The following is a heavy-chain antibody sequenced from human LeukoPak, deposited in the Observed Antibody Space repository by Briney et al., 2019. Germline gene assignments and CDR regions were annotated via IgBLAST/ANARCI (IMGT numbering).Heavy chain of an antibody. V-gene: IGHV3-23*01. D-gene: IGHD4-17*01. Sequence: PGGSLRLSCAASGFTFSSYAMSWVRQAPGKGLEWVSAISGSGGSTYYADSVKGRFTISRDNSKNTLYLQMNSLRAEDTAVYYCAKDRTARSTVTTCGYWGQGTLVTVSS. CDR3: AKDRTARSTVTTCGY. J-gene: IGHJ4*02. CDR1: GFTFSSYA. CDR2: ISGSGGST.